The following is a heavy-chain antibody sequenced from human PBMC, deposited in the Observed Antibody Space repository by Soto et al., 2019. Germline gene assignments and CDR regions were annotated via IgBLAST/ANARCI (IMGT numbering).Heavy chain of an antibody. J-gene: IGHJ6*02. CDR1: GASSCRCY. CDR3: ARAHYDILTGYLEGMDV. D-gene: IGHD3-9*01. Sequence: SEIMSLTCTLSGASSCRCYWSWIRQPXGKGLEWIGYIYYSGSTNYNPSLKSRVTISVDTSKNQFSLKLSSVTAADTAVYYCARAHYDILTGYLEGMDVGGQGTTVTVSS. V-gene: IGHV4-59*01. CDR2: IYYSGST.